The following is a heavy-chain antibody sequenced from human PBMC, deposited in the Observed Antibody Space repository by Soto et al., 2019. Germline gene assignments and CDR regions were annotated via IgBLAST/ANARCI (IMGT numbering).Heavy chain of an antibody. Sequence: KPSETLSLTCTVSGGSISSGGYYWSWIRQHPGKGLEWIGYIYYSGSTYYNPSLKSRVTISVDTSKNQFSLKLSSVTAADTAVYNCARGMYYYDSSGYYPHYYFDYWGQGTLVTVSS. V-gene: IGHV4-31*03. CDR1: GGSISSGGYY. D-gene: IGHD3-22*01. J-gene: IGHJ4*02. CDR2: IYYSGST. CDR3: ARGMYYYDSSGYYPHYYFDY.